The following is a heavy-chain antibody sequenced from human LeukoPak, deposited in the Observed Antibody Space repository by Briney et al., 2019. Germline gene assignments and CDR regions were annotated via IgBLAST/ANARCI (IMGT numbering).Heavy chain of an antibody. D-gene: IGHD3-3*01. CDR1: GFTFSSYW. V-gene: IGHV3-7*01. Sequence: GGSLRLSCAASGFTFSSYWTSWVRQAPGKGLEWVANIKQDGSEKYYVDSVKGRFTISRDNAKNSLYLQMNSLRAEDTAVYYCAREGITIFGEIDYWGQGTLVTVSS. J-gene: IGHJ4*02. CDR2: IKQDGSEK. CDR3: AREGITIFGEIDY.